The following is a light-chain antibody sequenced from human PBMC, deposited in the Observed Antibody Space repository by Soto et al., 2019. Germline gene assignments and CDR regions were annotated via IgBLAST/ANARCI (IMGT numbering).Light chain of an antibody. V-gene: IGKV3-20*01. CDR1: QSVSSSY. Sequence: DIVLTQAPGTLSLSPGEGTTLSCRTSQSVSSSYLAWYQQKPGQAPRLLIYAASSRATGIPDRFSGSGSGTDFTLTISRLEPEDFAVYYCQQYGSSRWTFGQGTKVDIK. CDR3: QQYGSSRWT. J-gene: IGKJ1*01. CDR2: AAS.